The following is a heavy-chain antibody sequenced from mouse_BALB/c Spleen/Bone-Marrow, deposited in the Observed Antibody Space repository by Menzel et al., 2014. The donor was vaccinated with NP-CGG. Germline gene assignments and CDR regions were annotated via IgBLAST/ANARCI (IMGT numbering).Heavy chain of an antibody. CDR3: ARGGARATGWFAY. J-gene: IGHJ3*01. V-gene: IGHV3-2*02. Sequence: EVHLVESGPGLVKPSQSLSLPCTVTGYSITSDYAWNWIRQFPGNKLEWMGYISYSGSTSYNPSLKSRISITRDTSKNQFFLQLNSVTTEDTATYYCARGGARATGWFAYWGQGTLVTVSA. CDR1: GYSITSDYA. CDR2: ISYSGST. D-gene: IGHD3-1*01.